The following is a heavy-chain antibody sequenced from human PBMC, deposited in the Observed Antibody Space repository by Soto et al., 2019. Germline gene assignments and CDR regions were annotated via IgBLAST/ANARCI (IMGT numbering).Heavy chain of an antibody. CDR3: AKDAIFGVVTKLPYYMDV. J-gene: IGHJ6*03. CDR1: GFTFSSYP. CDR2: ISGSGGST. Sequence: PGGSLRLSCAASGFTFSSYPMSWVRQAPGKGLEWVSAISGSGGSTYYADSVKGRFTISRDNSKNTLYLQMNSLRAEDTAVYYCAKDAIFGVVTKLPYYMDVWGKGTTVTVSS. D-gene: IGHD3-3*01. V-gene: IGHV3-23*01.